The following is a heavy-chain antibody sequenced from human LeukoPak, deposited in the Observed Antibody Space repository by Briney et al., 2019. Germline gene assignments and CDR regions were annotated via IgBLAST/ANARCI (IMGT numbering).Heavy chain of an antibody. J-gene: IGHJ6*03. V-gene: IGHV3-23*01. D-gene: IGHD7-27*01. Sequence: GGSLRLSCAVSGFTFSNYVMIWVRQAPGKGLEWVSAISGTGTNTFYADSVKGRFTMSRDNPKNMLYLQMNSPRAEDTALYYCAKGIRQLGNYYYYMDVWGKGTTVTVSS. CDR2: ISGTGTNT. CDR3: AKGIRQLGNYYYYMDV. CDR1: GFTFSNYV.